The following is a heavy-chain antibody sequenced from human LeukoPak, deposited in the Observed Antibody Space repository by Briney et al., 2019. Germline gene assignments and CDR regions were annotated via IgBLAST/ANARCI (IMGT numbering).Heavy chain of an antibody. Sequence: PGGSLRLSCAASGFTFSSYAMSWVRQAPGKGLEWIGSIYYSGSTYYNPSLKSRVTISVDTSKNQFSLKLSSVTAADTAVYYCASGDTAMDYGVFDYWGQGTLVTVSS. CDR2: IYYSGST. D-gene: IGHD5-18*01. V-gene: IGHV4-39*01. CDR1: GFTFSSYA. CDR3: ASGDTAMDYGVFDY. J-gene: IGHJ4*02.